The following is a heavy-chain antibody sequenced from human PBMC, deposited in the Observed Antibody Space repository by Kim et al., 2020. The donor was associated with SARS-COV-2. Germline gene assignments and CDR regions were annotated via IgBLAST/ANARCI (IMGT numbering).Heavy chain of an antibody. CDR2: IKSKTDGGTT. CDR1: GFTFSNAW. Sequence: GGSLRLSCAASGFTFSNAWMSWVRQAPGKGLEWVGRIKSKTDGGTTDYAAPVKGRFTISRDDSKNTLYLQMNSLKTEDTAVYYCTTDSLHSSSGFDYWGQGTLVTVSS. CDR3: TTDSLHSSSGFDY. J-gene: IGHJ4*02. D-gene: IGHD6-6*01. V-gene: IGHV3-15*01.